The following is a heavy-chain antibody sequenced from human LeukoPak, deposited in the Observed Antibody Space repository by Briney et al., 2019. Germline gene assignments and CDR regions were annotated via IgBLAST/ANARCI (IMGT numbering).Heavy chain of an antibody. CDR2: IYYSGST. CDR1: GGSISSSSYY. Sequence: KASETLSLTCTVPGGSISSSSYYWGWIRQPPGKGLEWIGSIYYSGSTYYNPSLKSRVTISVDTSKNQFSLRLSSVTAADTAVYYCASMYYYDSSGKPHFDYWGQGTLVTVSS. J-gene: IGHJ4*02. D-gene: IGHD3-22*01. V-gene: IGHV4-39*01. CDR3: ASMYYYDSSGKPHFDY.